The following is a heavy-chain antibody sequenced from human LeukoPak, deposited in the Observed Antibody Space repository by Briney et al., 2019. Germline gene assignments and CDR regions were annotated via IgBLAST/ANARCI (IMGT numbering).Heavy chain of an antibody. CDR1: GYTFTSYD. J-gene: IGHJ3*02. D-gene: IGHD4-17*01. Sequence: ASVKVSCKASGYTFTSYDINWVRQATGQGLEWMGWINPNSGGTNYAQKFQGRVTMTRDTSISTAYMELSRLRSDDTAVYYCALTNTYGDYHAFDIWGQGTMVTVSS. V-gene: IGHV1-2*02. CDR3: ALTNTYGDYHAFDI. CDR2: INPNSGGT.